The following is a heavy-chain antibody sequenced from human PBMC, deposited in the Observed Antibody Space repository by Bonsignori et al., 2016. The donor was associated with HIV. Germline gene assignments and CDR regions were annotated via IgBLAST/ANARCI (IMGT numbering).Heavy chain of an antibody. D-gene: IGHD3-16*01. J-gene: IGHJ3*02. CDR2: IRYDGSNK. V-gene: IGHV3-30*02. Sequence: WIRQPPGKGLEWVAFIRYDGSNKYYADSVKGRFTISRDNSKNTLYLQMNSLRAEDTAVYYCAKVTWGSYREGPFDIWGQGTMVTVSS. CDR3: AKVTWGSYREGPFDI.